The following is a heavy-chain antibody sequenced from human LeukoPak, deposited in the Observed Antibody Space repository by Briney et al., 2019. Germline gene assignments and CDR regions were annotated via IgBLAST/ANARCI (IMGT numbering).Heavy chain of an antibody. CDR3: ARHEVSFYYFDY. D-gene: IGHD1-14*01. V-gene: IGHV4-59*01. J-gene: IGHJ4*02. CDR2: IYYSGST. Sequence: PSETLSLTCTVSGGSISSYYWSWLRQPPGKGLEGIGYIYYSGSTNYNPSLKSRVTISVDMSKNQFSLKLSSVTAAATAVYYCARHEVSFYYFDYWGQGTLVTVSS. CDR1: GGSISSYY.